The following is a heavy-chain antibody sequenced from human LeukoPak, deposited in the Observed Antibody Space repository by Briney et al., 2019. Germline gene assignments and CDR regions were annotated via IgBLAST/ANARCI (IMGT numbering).Heavy chain of an antibody. J-gene: IGHJ4*02. CDR1: GFTFADYA. D-gene: IGHD3-10*01. Sequence: GRSLRLSCAASGFTFADYAMHWVRQAPGKGLEWVSGISWNSGSIGYADSVKGRFTISRDNAKNSLYLQMNSLRAEDTALYYCAKSYYGSGSHYNTYWDQGTLVTVSS. V-gene: IGHV3-9*01. CDR3: AKSYYGSGSHYNTY. CDR2: ISWNSGSI.